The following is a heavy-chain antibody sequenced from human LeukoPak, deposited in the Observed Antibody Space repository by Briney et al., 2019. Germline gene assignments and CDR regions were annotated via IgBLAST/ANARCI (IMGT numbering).Heavy chain of an antibody. CDR2: IWSDGSNK. CDR3: AKDVACLIGYFDY. J-gene: IGHJ4*02. CDR1: GFTFSNYG. D-gene: IGHD2-21*01. V-gene: IGHV3-33*03. Sequence: PGRSLRLSCAASGFTFSNYGINWVRQAPGKGLEWVALIWSDGSNKYYADSVKGRFTVSRDNSENTVSLQMNSLRSDDTAMYYCAKDVACLIGYFDYWGQGTLVTVSS.